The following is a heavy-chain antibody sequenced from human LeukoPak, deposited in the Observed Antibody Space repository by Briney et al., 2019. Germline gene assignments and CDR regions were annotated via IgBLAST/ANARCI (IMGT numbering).Heavy chain of an antibody. CDR2: ISSSGSTI. CDR3: ARVNPLSSSGWSVDFDY. Sequence: GGSLRLSCAASGFTFSSYEMNWVRQAPGKGLEWVSYISSSGSTIYYADSVKGRFTISRDNAKNSLYLQMNSLRAEDTAVYYCARVNPLSSSGWSVDFDYWGQGTLVTVSS. D-gene: IGHD6-19*01. V-gene: IGHV3-48*03. CDR1: GFTFSSYE. J-gene: IGHJ4*02.